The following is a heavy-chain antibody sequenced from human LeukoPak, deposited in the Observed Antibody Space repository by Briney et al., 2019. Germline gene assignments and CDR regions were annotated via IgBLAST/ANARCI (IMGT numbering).Heavy chain of an antibody. Sequence: QSGGSLRLSCTVSGFTVSSNSMSWVRQAPGKGLEWVSFIYSDNTHYSDSVKGRFTISRDNSKNTLYLQMNSLRAEDTAVYYCARRAGAYSHPYDYWGQGTLATVSS. V-gene: IGHV3-53*01. CDR1: GFTVSSNS. D-gene: IGHD4/OR15-4a*01. CDR3: ARRAGAYSHPYDY. J-gene: IGHJ4*02. CDR2: IYSDNT.